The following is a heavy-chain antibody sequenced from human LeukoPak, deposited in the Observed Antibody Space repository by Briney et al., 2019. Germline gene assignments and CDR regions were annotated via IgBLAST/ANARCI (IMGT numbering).Heavy chain of an antibody. J-gene: IGHJ3*02. CDR1: GFSLSTARMG. CDR3: ARIKGRQRWLVDEYAFDI. D-gene: IGHD5-24*01. CDR2: IFSNDEN. Sequence: SGPTLVHPTATLTLTCTVSGFSLSTARMGVSWIRQPPGKALEWLAHIFSNDENSYSTSLKSRLTISKDTSKSQVVLTMTNMDPVDTATYYCARIKGRQRWLVDEYAFDIWGQGTMVTVSS. V-gene: IGHV2-26*01.